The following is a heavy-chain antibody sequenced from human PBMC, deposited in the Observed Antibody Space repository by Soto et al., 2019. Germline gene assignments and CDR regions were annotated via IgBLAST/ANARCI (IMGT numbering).Heavy chain of an antibody. CDR2: INAGNGNT. V-gene: IGHV1-3*01. Sequence: GASVKVSCKASGYTFTSYAMHWVRQAPGQRLEWMGWINAGNGNTKYSQKFQGRVTITRDTSASTAYMELSSLRSEDTAVYYCARDKSSRGTVTTDYYYYYYMDVWGKGTTVTVSS. D-gene: IGHD4-4*01. CDR3: ARDKSSRGTVTTDYYYYYYMDV. J-gene: IGHJ6*03. CDR1: GYTFTSYA.